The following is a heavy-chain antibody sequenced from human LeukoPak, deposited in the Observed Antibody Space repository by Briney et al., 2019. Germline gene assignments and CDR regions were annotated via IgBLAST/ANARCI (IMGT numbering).Heavy chain of an antibody. CDR2: LKSKADGETT. CDR1: GFTFSYAW. J-gene: IGHJ4*02. D-gene: IGHD2-8*01. Sequence: GGSLRLSCAASGFTFSYAWMSWVRQAPGKGLEWVGRLKSKADGETTDYTAPVKGRFTISRDDSKNTLYLQMNSLKTEDTAVYYCTTDLHTIPAKWYYFDYWGQGTLVTVSS. V-gene: IGHV3-15*01. CDR3: TTDLHTIPAKWYYFDY.